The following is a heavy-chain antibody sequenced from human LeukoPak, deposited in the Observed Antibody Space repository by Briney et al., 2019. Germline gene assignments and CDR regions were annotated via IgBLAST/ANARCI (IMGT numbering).Heavy chain of an antibody. CDR1: GFTFSSYW. V-gene: IGHV3-74*01. J-gene: IGHJ4*02. D-gene: IGHD2-2*01. Sequence: GGSLRLSCAASGFTFSSYWMHWVGQAPGKGLVWVSRINSDGSSTSYADSVKGRFTISRDNAKNSLYLQMNSLRAEDMALYYCAKGYCSSTSCYVDYWGQGTLVTVSS. CDR3: AKGYCSSTSCYVDY. CDR2: INSDGSST.